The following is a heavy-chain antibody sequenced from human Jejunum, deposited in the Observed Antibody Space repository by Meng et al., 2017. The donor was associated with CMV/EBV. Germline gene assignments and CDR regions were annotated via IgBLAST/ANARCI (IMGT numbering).Heavy chain of an antibody. CDR3: ARGGYDFWSAKSPFDY. V-gene: IGHV1-2*02. CDR1: TLTDHY. D-gene: IGHD3-3*01. CDR2: INPNTGGT. J-gene: IGHJ4*02. Sequence: TLTDHYIHWVRQAPGPGLEWMSWINPNTGGTNYAQIFQGRITMTWDTSISAAYMKLTSLTSDDTAVYYCARGGYDFWSAKSPFDYWGQGTLVTVSS.